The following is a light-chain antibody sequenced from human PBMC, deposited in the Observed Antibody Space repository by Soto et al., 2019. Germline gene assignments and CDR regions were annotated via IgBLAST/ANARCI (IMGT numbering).Light chain of an antibody. J-gene: IGKJ4*01. CDR1: QSIGSK. Sequence: IVMTQSPATLSVSPGARATLSCRASQSIGSKLAWYQQKPGQAPRLLIYGASTRATGIPVRFSGSGSGTEFTLTITSLQSEDFAVYYCQHRSNWPLTFGGGTKVEIK. V-gene: IGKV3-15*01. CDR2: GAS. CDR3: QHRSNWPLT.